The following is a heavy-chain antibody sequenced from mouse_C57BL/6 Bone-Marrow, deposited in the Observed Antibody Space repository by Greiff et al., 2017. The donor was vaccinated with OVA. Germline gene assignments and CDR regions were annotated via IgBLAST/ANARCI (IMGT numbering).Heavy chain of an antibody. D-gene: IGHD1-1*01. CDR2: IDPNSGGT. CDR1: GYTFTSYW. Sequence: VQLQQPGAELVKPGASVKLSCKASGYTFTSYWMHWVKQRPGRGLEWIGRIDPNSGGTKYNEKFKSKATLTVDKPSSTAYMQRSSLTSEDSAVYYCARGEGGSYGSSFWYFDVWGTGTTVTVSS. V-gene: IGHV1-72*01. CDR3: ARGEGGSYGSSFWYFDV. J-gene: IGHJ1*03.